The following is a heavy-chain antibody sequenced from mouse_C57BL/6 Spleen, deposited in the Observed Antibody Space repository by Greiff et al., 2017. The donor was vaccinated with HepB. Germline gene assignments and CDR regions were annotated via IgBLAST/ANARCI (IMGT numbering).Heavy chain of an antibody. CDR1: GYTFTSYW. CDR2: IDPSDSYT. D-gene: IGHD2-13*01. CDR3: ARGTTPGY. Sequence: QVQLKQPGAELVRPGTSVKLSCKASGYTFTSYWMHWVKQRPGQGLEWIGVIDPSDSYTNYNQKFKGKATLTVDTSSSTAYMQLSSLTSEDSAVYYCARGTTPGYWGQGTTLTVSS. V-gene: IGHV1-59*01. J-gene: IGHJ2*01.